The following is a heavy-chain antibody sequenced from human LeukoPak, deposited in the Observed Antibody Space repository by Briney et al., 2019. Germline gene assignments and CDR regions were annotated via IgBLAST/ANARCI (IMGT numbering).Heavy chain of an antibody. CDR1: GDSVSSNSAA. V-gene: IGHV6-1*01. D-gene: IGHD3-10*01. J-gene: IGHJ4*02. Sequence: SQTLSLTCAISGDSVSSNSAAWNWIRQSPSRGLEWLGRTYYRSKWYNDYAVSVKSRITINPDTSKNQFSLKLSSVTAADTAVYYCARLEVRGAKGVYWGQGTLVTVSS. CDR3: ARLEVRGAKGVY. CDR2: TYYRSKWYN.